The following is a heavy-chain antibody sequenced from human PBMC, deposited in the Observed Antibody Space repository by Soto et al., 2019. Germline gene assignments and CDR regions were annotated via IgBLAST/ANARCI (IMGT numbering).Heavy chain of an antibody. J-gene: IGHJ4*02. CDR1: GFTFSNTW. D-gene: IGHD1-20*01. Sequence: EVQLVESGGGLVKPGGSLRLSCAASGFTFSNTWMNWVRQAPGKGLEWVCRVQSKADGETGECAPLVKRRFTISCDDANNTLFLQMNRLKTEDLAMYYCTTDLSITTVSSLGAYYFDSWGERNLVSVSS. CDR3: TTDLSITTVSSLGAYYFDS. V-gene: IGHV3-15*01. CDR2: VQSKADGETG.